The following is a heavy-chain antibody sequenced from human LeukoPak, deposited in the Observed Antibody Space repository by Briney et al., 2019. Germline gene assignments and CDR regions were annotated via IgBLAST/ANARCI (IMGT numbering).Heavy chain of an antibody. V-gene: IGHV1-46*01. D-gene: IGHD7-27*01. CDR2: INPSGGST. CDR3: ARAHWGDWYFDL. Sequence: ASVKVSCKASGYTFTSYYTHWVRQAPGQGLEWMGIINPSGGSTSYAQKFQGRVTMTRDTSTSTVYMELSSLRSEDTAVYYCARAHWGDWYFDLWGRGTLVTVSS. CDR1: GYTFTSYY. J-gene: IGHJ2*01.